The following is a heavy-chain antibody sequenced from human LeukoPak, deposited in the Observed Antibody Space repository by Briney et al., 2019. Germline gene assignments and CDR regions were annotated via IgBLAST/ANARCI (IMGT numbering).Heavy chain of an antibody. CDR3: ARRYCSSTSCYAGIRT. D-gene: IGHD2-2*01. Sequence: SETLSLTCAVYGGSFSGYYWSWIRQPPGRGLEWIGETNHSGSTNYNPSLKSRVTISVDTSKNQFSLKLSSVTAADTAVYYCARRYCSSTSCYAGIRTWGQGTLVTVSS. V-gene: IGHV4-34*01. CDR2: TNHSGST. CDR1: GGSFSGYY. J-gene: IGHJ5*02.